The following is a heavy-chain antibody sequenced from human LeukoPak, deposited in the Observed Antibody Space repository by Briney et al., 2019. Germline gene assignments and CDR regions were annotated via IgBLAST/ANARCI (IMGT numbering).Heavy chain of an antibody. CDR2: IRSKAYGGTT. V-gene: IGHV3-49*03. CDR1: GFTFGDYA. Sequence: GGSLRLSCTASGFTFGDYATSWFRQAPGKGLEWVGFIRSKAYGGTTEYAASVKGRFTISRDDSKSIAYLQMNSLKTEDTAVYYCTRSGRGRVVPAAMIFDPWGQGTLVTVSS. J-gene: IGHJ5*02. D-gene: IGHD2-2*01. CDR3: TRSGRGRVVPAAMIFDP.